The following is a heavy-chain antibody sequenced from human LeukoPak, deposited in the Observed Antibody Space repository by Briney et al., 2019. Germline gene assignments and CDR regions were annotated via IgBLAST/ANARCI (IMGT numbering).Heavy chain of an antibody. D-gene: IGHD5-24*01. J-gene: IGHJ4*02. CDR1: GGTFSSYA. V-gene: IGHV1-69*13. Sequence: GASVKVSCKASGGTFSSYAISWVRQAPGQGLEWVGGIIPIFGTANYAQKFQGRVTITADESTSTAYMELSSLRSEDTAVYYCARGSEMATTKLRWFDYWGQGTLVTVSS. CDR2: IIPIFGTA. CDR3: ARGSEMATTKLRWFDY.